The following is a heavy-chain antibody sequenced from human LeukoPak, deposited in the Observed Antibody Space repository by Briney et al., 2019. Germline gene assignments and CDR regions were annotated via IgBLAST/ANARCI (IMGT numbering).Heavy chain of an antibody. V-gene: IGHV3-23*01. CDR2: IRSSGDDT. J-gene: IGHJ4*02. CDR1: GFTFSKYA. D-gene: IGHD6-19*01. Sequence: GGSLRLSCAASGFTFSKYAMSWVRQAPGKGLEWVSTIRSSGDDTYYADSVKGRFTISRDNSKNTLYLQMNSLRAEDTAVYYCAKASGWDYWGQGTLVTVSS. CDR3: AKASGWDY.